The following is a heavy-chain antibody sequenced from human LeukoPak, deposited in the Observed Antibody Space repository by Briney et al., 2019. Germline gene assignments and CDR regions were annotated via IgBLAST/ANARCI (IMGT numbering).Heavy chain of an antibody. CDR2: IIPILGIA. D-gene: IGHD3-3*01. CDR1: GGTFSSYT. J-gene: IGHJ4*02. V-gene: IGHV1-69*04. CDR3: AREFDFWSGYLDY. Sequence: KPGSSVKVSCKASGGTFSSYTISWVRKAPGQRPELMGRIIPILGIANYAQKFQGRVTITADKSTSTAYMELSSLRSEDTAVYYCAREFDFWSGYLDYWGQGTLVTVSS.